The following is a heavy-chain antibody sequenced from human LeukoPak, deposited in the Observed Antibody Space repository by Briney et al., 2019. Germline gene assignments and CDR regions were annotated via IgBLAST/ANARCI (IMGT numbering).Heavy chain of an antibody. CDR1: GFTFSSYE. Sequence: PGGSLRLSCAASGFTFSSYEMNWVRQAPGKGLEWVSVIYSGGSTYYADSVKGRFTISRDNSKNTLYLQMNSLRAEDTAVYYCARDRDSGWSFDYWGQGTLVTVSS. CDR3: ARDRDSGWSFDY. D-gene: IGHD6-19*01. J-gene: IGHJ4*02. V-gene: IGHV3-66*01. CDR2: IYSGGST.